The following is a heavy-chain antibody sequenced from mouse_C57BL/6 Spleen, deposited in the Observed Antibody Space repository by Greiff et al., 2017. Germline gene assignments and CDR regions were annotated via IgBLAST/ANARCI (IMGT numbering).Heavy chain of an antibody. D-gene: IGHD1-1*01. Sequence: VKLQQPGAELVRPGSSVKLSCKASGYTFTSYWMHWVKQRPIQGLEWIGNIDPSDSETHYNQKFKDKATLTVDKSSSTAYMQLSSLTSEDSAVYYCARGTYGSSYFDYWGQGTTLTVSS. V-gene: IGHV1-52*01. CDR1: GYTFTSYW. J-gene: IGHJ2*01. CDR2: IDPSDSET. CDR3: ARGTYGSSYFDY.